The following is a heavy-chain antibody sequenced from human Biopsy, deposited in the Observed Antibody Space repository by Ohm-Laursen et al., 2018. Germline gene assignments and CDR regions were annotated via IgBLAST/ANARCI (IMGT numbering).Heavy chain of an antibody. J-gene: IGHJ6*02. Sequence: SLRLSCAASGFTFSSSWMTWVRQAPGKGLEWVAMIKQDGSEDYYVDSVKGRFTISRDNAQKSLDLQLNSLRAEDTAVYYCVRDLKERSGTTAYYSGLDVWGRGTTVTVSS. CDR1: GFTFSSSW. CDR2: IKQDGSED. CDR3: VRDLKERSGTTAYYSGLDV. D-gene: IGHD1-1*01. V-gene: IGHV3-7*01.